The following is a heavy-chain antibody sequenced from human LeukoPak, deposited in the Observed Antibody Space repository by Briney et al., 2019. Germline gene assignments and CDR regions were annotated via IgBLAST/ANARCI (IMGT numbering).Heavy chain of an antibody. J-gene: IGHJ4*02. D-gene: IGHD1-26*01. CDR2: ISGSGGST. V-gene: IGHV3-23*01. Sequence: GGSLRLSCAASGFTFSSYALSWVRQPPGKGLEWVSAISGSGGSTYYADSVKGRFTISRDNSKNTLYLQMNSLRAGDTAVYYCAKAMGATLFDYWGQGTLVTVSS. CDR1: GFTFSSYA. CDR3: AKAMGATLFDY.